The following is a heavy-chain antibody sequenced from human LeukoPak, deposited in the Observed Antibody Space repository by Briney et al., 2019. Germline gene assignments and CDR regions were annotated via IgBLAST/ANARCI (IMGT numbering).Heavy chain of an antibody. CDR1: GYTFTSYG. CDR3: AREVACSSASCQGNAFDI. CDR2: ISAYNGNT. D-gene: IGHD2-2*01. Sequence: ASVKVSCKASGYTFTSYGISWVRQAPGQGLEWMGWISAYNGNTNYAQKLQGRVTMTTDTSTSTAYMELSRLRSDDTAVYYCAREVACSSASCQGNAFDIWGQGTKVTVSS. V-gene: IGHV1-18*01. J-gene: IGHJ3*02.